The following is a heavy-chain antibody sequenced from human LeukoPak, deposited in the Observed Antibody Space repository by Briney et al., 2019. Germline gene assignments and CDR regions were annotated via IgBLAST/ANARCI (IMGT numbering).Heavy chain of an antibody. CDR3: AKAAVAGTHAFDI. J-gene: IGHJ3*02. CDR1: GFTFSSYA. Sequence: GGSLRLSCAASGFTFSSYAMSWVRQAPGKGLEWVSAISGSGGSTYYADSVKGRFTISRDNPKNTLYLQMNSLRAEDKAVYYCAKAAVAGTHAFDIWGQGTMVTVSS. CDR2: ISGSGGST. V-gene: IGHV3-23*01. D-gene: IGHD6-19*01.